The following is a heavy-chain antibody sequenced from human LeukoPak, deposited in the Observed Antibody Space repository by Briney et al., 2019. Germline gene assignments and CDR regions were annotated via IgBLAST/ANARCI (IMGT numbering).Heavy chain of an antibody. CDR2: IRGNGET. J-gene: IGHJ5*02. V-gene: IGHV3-23*01. Sequence: GGSLRLSCAASGLSFSSFAMSWVRQGPARGLDLVSSIRGNGETFYADSVKGRFTLSSDSSRNMVYFQLNNLRVEDTAVYYCARHGDNGGFDPWGQGTLVTVSS. D-gene: IGHD1-14*01. CDR3: ARHGDNGGFDP. CDR1: GLSFSSFA.